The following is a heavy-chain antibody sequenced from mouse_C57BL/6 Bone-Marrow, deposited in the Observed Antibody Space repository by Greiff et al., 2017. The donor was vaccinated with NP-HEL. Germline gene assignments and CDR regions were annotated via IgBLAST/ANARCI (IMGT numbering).Heavy chain of an antibody. V-gene: IGHV1-81*01. CDR1: GYTFTSYG. Sequence: QVQLQQSGAELARPGASVKLSCQASGYTFTSYGISWVKQRTGQGLEWIGEIYPRSGNTYYNEKFKGKATLTADKSSSTAYMELRSLTSEDSAVYFCARALYSNYEAWFAYWGQGTLVTVSA. CDR3: ARALYSNYEAWFAY. D-gene: IGHD2-5*01. CDR2: IYPRSGNT. J-gene: IGHJ3*01.